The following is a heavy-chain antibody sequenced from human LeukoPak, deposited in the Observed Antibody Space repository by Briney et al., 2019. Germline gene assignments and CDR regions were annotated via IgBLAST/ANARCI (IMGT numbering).Heavy chain of an antibody. J-gene: IGHJ6*02. Sequence: GGSLRLSCAASGFALSSHWMTWVRQVPGRGPEWVANVNRDGSETYYMDSVKGRFTISKDNAKNSLYLQMSSLRAEDTALYHCARNNGMDVWGQGATVIVSS. CDR1: GFALSSHW. CDR3: ARNNGMDV. CDR2: VNRDGSET. V-gene: IGHV3-7*05.